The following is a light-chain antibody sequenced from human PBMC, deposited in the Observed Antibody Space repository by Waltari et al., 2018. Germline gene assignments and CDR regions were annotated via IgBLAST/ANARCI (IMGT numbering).Light chain of an antibody. CDR2: GMN. J-gene: IGLJ2*01. V-gene: IGLV3-19*01. CDR1: ILRTYY. CDR3: HSRDTNGDVL. Sequence: SSELTQDPAVSVTLGQTVRITCQGDILRTYYVSWFQQKAGQAPTLVIYGMNNRPSGIPDRFSASTSGSRASLTIIGAQAEDEAEYYCHSRDTNGDVLIGGGTKLTVV.